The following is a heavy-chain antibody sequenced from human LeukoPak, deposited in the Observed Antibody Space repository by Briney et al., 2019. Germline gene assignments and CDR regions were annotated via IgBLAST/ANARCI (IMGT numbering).Heavy chain of an antibody. Sequence: GGSLRLSCAASGFTLSDCCLFWVRQAPGKGLEWVAVISASGGTTGYADYVQGRVTISRDISKNTLYLQMHRPRAEDTAIYYVAKKKVATTGLVRFDAWGQGTLVTVSS. CDR1: GFTLSDCC. CDR2: ISASGGTT. V-gene: IGHV3-23*01. D-gene: IGHD1-1*01. CDR3: AKKKVATTGLVRFDA. J-gene: IGHJ5*02.